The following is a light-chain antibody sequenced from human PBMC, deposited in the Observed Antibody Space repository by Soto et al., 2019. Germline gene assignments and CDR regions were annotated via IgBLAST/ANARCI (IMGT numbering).Light chain of an antibody. CDR3: QQYTHWPVWS. Sequence: ELVLTQSPATLSVSPGERATLSCRASQSISSNLAWYQQKPGQAPRLLIYGPSTRATGVPARFSGSGSGTEFTLTISSLQSEDFAMYYCQQYTHWPVWSFGQGTKVEIK. J-gene: IGKJ1*01. CDR1: QSISSN. CDR2: GPS. V-gene: IGKV3-15*01.